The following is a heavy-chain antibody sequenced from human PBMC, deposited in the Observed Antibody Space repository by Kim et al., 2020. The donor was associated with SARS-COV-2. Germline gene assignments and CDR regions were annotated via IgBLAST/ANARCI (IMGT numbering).Heavy chain of an antibody. V-gene: IGHV1-18*01. CDR2: ISAYNGNT. CDR1: GYTFTSYG. CDR3: ARDAHLTGTTYFDY. Sequence: ASVKVSCKASGYTFTSYGFNWVRQAPGQGLEWMGWISAYNGNTNYAQKLQGRVTKTTDRSTSTAYMELRSLRSDDTAVYYCARDAHLTGTTYFDYWGQGTLVTVSS. J-gene: IGHJ4*02. D-gene: IGHD1-7*01.